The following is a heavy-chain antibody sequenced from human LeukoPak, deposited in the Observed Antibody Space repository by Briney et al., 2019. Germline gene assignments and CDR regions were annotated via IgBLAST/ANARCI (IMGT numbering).Heavy chain of an antibody. CDR3: ARDRMGTVMVPIDY. Sequence: PSDTLSLTCIVSGGSISSSSYYWGWIRQPPGKGLEWIGSIYYSGSTYYNPSLKSRVTISVDTSKNQFSLKLRSVTAADTAVYYCARDRMGTVMVPIDYWGQGTLVTVSS. V-gene: IGHV4-39*07. J-gene: IGHJ4*02. CDR2: IYYSGST. CDR1: GGSISSSSYY. D-gene: IGHD5-18*01.